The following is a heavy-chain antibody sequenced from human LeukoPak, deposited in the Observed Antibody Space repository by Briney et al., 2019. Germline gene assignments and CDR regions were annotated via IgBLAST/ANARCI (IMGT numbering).Heavy chain of an antibody. CDR1: GFTFSYYA. D-gene: IGHD3-22*01. V-gene: IGHV3-23*01. Sequence: GGSLRLSCAASGFTFSYYAVNWVRQAPGKGLEWVSTISGSGDSTYYADSVKGRFTISRDNSKDTLYLQMSSVRVDDTAMYYCARDRGRYYDSRGFYWGYSFDSSGQGILVTVST. CDR3: ARDRGRYYDSRGFYWGYSFDS. CDR2: ISGSGDST. J-gene: IGHJ4*02.